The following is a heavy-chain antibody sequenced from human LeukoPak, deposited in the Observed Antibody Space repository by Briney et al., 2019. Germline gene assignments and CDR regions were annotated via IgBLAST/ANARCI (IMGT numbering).Heavy chain of an antibody. CDR2: TYYRSKWYN. CDR1: GDSVSSNSAA. V-gene: IGHV6-1*01. J-gene: IGHJ4*02. Sequence: SQTLSLTCAISGDSVSSNSAAWNWIRQSPSRGLEWLGRTYYRSKWYNDYAVSVKSRITINPDTSKNQYSLQLNSVTPEDTAVYYCARDGVYYYGSGSVPRSYYFDYWGQGTLVTVSS. D-gene: IGHD3-10*01. CDR3: ARDGVYYYGSGSVPRSYYFDY.